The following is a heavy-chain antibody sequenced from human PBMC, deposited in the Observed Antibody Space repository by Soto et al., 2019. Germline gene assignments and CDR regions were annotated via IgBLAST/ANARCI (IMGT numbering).Heavy chain of an antibody. CDR1: GVSISSGGYY. CDR2: IHYSGST. Sequence: QVQLQESGPGLVKPSQTLSLTCTVSGVSISSGGYYWTWVRQHPGKGLEWIVYIHYSGSTYYNPSLKSRVTISVDTSKNQFSLKLSSVTAADTAVYYCAREVHTPYYFGYWGQGTLVTVSS. J-gene: IGHJ4*02. V-gene: IGHV4-31*03. CDR3: AREVHTPYYFGY.